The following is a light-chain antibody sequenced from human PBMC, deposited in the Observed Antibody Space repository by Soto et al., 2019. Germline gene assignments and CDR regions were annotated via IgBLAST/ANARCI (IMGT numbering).Light chain of an antibody. CDR2: AAP. V-gene: IGKV1-39*01. Sequence: DIQMTQSPSSLSASVGDRVTITCRASQSISTYLNWYQQKPGKVPKLLIYAAPSLQSGVPSRFSGSGSGKDFTLTISSLQTEDFATYYCQQTHTTFTFGGGTTVEIK. CDR1: QSISTY. J-gene: IGKJ4*01. CDR3: QQTHTTFT.